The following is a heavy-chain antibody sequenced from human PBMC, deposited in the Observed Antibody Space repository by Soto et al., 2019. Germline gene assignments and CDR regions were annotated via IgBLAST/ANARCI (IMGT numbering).Heavy chain of an antibody. CDR2: IYYSGST. Sequence: SETLSLTCTVSGGSISSSSYYWGWIRQPPGKGLEWIGSIYYSGSTYYNPSLKSRVTISVDTSKNQFSLKLSSVTAADTAVYYCARLRRRDPGEYSGYDSNYYYYYMDVWGKGTTVTVSS. J-gene: IGHJ6*03. D-gene: IGHD5-12*01. CDR3: ARLRRRDPGEYSGYDSNYYYYYMDV. V-gene: IGHV4-39*01. CDR1: GGSISSSSYY.